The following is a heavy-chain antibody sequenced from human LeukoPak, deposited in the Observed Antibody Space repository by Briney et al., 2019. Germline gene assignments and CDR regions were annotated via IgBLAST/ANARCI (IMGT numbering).Heavy chain of an antibody. CDR1: GGYISSTTYY. CDR2: LYYSGKT. J-gene: IGHJ4*02. CDR3: ARDRLWLAY. V-gene: IGHV4-39*07. Sequence: SSETLSLTCIISGGYISSTTYYWGWIRQPPGKGLEWIGTLYYSGKTYYNPSLKSRVTISIDTSKNQFSLELTSVTAADTAVYYCARDRLWLAYWGQGTLVTVSS. D-gene: IGHD5-18*01.